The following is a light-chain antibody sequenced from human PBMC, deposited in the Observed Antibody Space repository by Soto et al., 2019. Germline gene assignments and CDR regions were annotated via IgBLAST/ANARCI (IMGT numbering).Light chain of an antibody. V-gene: IGKV3-15*01. Sequence: MVMTQSPATLSVSPGERATLSCRAGQSVSSDVAWYQQKPGQAPRLLIYGASTRATGIPARFSGSGSGTEFSLTISSLESEDFAVYYCQQYNNWLGTFGQGTKVEIK. CDR1: QSVSSD. J-gene: IGKJ1*01. CDR3: QQYNNWLGT. CDR2: GAS.